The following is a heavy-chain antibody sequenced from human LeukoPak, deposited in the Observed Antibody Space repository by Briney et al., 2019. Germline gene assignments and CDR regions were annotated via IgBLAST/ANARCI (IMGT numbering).Heavy chain of an antibody. CDR1: GFTFRHYA. V-gene: IGHV3-23*01. CDR2: NSGSGRST. J-gene: IGHJ5*02. D-gene: IGHD2-2*01. Sequence: GGSLRLSCTPSGFTFRHYAMRGARHAPGKGLEWLSVNSGSGRSTHYSDSVKGRFTGSRDNSKSTRYLQMNSLRAEGTAVFYCATSPDASNPSPDGYFDPWGQGSLVTVSS. CDR3: ATSPDASNPSPDGYFDP.